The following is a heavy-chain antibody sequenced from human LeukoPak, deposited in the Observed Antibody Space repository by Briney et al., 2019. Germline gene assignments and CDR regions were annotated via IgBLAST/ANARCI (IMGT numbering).Heavy chain of an antibody. D-gene: IGHD2-2*01. V-gene: IGHV1-18*01. J-gene: IGHJ4*02. Sequence: ASAKVSCKASGYTFTSYGISWVRQAPGQGLEWMGWISAYNGNTNYAQKLQGRVTMTTDTSTSTAYMELRSLRSDDTAVYYCARAPRGYCSSTSCYYFDYWGQGTLVTVSS. CDR2: ISAYNGNT. CDR1: GYTFTSYG. CDR3: ARAPRGYCSSTSCYYFDY.